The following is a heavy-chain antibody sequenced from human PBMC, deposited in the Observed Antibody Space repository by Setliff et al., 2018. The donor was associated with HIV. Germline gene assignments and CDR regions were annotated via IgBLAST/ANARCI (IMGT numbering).Heavy chain of an antibody. D-gene: IGHD1-26*01. V-gene: IGHV3-23*01. J-gene: IGHJ6*02. CDR3: ATDPGVGAAHYYYYYGMDV. CDR1: GFSFRSYA. CDR2: ISGSGDIT. Sequence: PGGSLRLSCAASGFSFRSYAVSWVRQAPGKGLEWVSVISGSGDITFYRESVKGRFTVSRDNSNNTVYLQMNSLRAEDTAMYYCATDPGVGAAHYYYYYGMDVWGQGTTVTVSS.